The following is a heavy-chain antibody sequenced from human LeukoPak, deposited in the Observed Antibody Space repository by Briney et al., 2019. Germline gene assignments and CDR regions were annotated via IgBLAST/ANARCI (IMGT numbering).Heavy chain of an antibody. Sequence: PGGSLRLSCAASGFIFSNFGVHWVRQTPGKGLGWVAVIYNDGNKKYYVDSLKDRFTVSRDNSKNTVYLQKSNLRVEETTVYFCARDLGSGSSFFFDFWGRGTLVTVSS. J-gene: IGHJ4*02. V-gene: IGHV3-33*01. CDR3: ARDLGSGSSFFFDF. D-gene: IGHD3-10*01. CDR1: GFIFSNFG. CDR2: IYNDGNKK.